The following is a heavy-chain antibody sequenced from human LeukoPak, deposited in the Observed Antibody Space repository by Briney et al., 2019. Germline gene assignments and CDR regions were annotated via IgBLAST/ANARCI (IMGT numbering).Heavy chain of an antibody. V-gene: IGHV5-51*01. CDR2: IYPDDSDS. Sequence: GESLKISCKASGSSFDYYWIAWVRQMPGKGLEWMGIIYPDDSDSTYSPSFQGQVTIPVDKSINTAYLQWSSLKASNTAIYYCARVGSVTNFGVVSYYFDYWGQGTLVTVSS. CDR1: GSSFDYYW. D-gene: IGHD3-3*01. J-gene: IGHJ4*02. CDR3: ARVGSVTNFGVVSYYFDY.